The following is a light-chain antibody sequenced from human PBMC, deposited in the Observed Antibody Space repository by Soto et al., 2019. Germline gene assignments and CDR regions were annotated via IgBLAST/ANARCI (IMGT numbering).Light chain of an antibody. CDR1: QSVNNN. J-gene: IGKJ5*01. CDR3: QQYNNGPPDT. V-gene: IGKV3-15*01. CDR2: GAS. Sequence: EILLTQSPASLSVSPGERATLSCRASQSVNNNLAWYQQKRGQAPRLLIYGASTRATGIPGRFRGSGSGTEFTLTITSLQSEDFAVYFCQQYNNGPPDTFGQGTRLEIK.